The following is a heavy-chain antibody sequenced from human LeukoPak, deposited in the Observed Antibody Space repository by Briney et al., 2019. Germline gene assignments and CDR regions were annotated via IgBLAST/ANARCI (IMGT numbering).Heavy chain of an antibody. CDR1: GFTFISCS. Sequence: GGSLRLSCAASGFTFISCSVNWVRQAPGKGLEWVSSISSSSSYIYYADSVKGRFTISIDNAKNSLYLQMNSLRAEDTAVYYCASHYYDSSGYYLQAFDYWGQGTLVTVSS. V-gene: IGHV3-21*01. CDR3: ASHYYDSSGYYLQAFDY. J-gene: IGHJ4*02. D-gene: IGHD3-22*01. CDR2: ISSSSSYI.